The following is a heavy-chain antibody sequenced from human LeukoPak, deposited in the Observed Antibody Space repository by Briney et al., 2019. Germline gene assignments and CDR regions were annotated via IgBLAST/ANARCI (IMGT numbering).Heavy chain of an antibody. CDR1: GGSISSYY. Sequence: PSETLSLTCTVSGGSISSYYWSWGRLRPAPGQGRIGYIYYSGSTYYNPSLKSRVTISVDTSKNQFSLKLSSVTAADAAVYYCARAGYSYGTGYYFDYWGQGALVTVSS. CDR2: IYYSGST. V-gene: IGHV4-59*01. J-gene: IGHJ4*02. D-gene: IGHD5-18*01. CDR3: ARAGYSYGTGYYFDY.